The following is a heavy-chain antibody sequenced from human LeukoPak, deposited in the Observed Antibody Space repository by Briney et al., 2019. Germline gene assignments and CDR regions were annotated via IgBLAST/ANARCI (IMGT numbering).Heavy chain of an antibody. CDR1: GGSFSGYY. J-gene: IGHJ3*02. D-gene: IGHD2-15*01. CDR3: ARGPLLSRPVRAFGI. Sequence: SETLSLTCAVYGGSFSGYYWSWVRQPPGKGLEWIGEINHSGSTNYNPSLKSRVTISVDTSKNQFSLKLSSVTAADTAVYYCARGPLLSRPVRAFGIWGQGTMVTVSS. CDR2: INHSGST. V-gene: IGHV4-34*01.